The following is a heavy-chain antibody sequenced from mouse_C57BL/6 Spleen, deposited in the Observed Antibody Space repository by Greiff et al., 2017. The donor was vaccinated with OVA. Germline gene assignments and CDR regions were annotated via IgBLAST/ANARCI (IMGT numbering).Heavy chain of an antibody. J-gene: IGHJ2*01. CDR2: IDPSDSYT. CDR3: ARRGYGSSNY. D-gene: IGHD1-1*01. V-gene: IGHV1-50*01. CDR1: GYTFTSYW. Sequence: QVQLQQPGAELVKPGASVKLSCKASGYTFTSYWMQWVKQRPGQGLEWIGEIDPSDSYTNYNQKFKGKATLTVDTSSSTAYMQLSSLTSEDSAVYYGARRGYGSSNYWGQGTTLTVSS.